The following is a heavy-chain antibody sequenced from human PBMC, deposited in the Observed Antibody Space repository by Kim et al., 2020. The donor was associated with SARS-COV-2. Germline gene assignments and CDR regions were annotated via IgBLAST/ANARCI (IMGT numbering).Heavy chain of an antibody. CDR1: GFTFSDYY. J-gene: IGHJ3*02. CDR2: ITSSGSYT. CDR3: ATDHYYYNSAGYSARACHI. V-gene: IGHV3-11*05. D-gene: IGHD3-22*01. Sequence: GGSLRLSCAASGFTFSDYYMSWIRQAPGEGLEWVSYITSSGSYTNYADSVKGRFTISRDNAKNSLYMQMNSLRAEDTAVYYCATDHYYYNSAGYSARACHIWGLGTMVTVSS.